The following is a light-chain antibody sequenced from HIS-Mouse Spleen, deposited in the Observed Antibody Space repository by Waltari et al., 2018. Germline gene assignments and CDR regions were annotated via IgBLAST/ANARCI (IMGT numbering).Light chain of an antibody. CDR3: QQSYSTPLFT. Sequence: DIQMTQSPSSLSASVGDRVTINCRASQSISSYLNWYQQKPGKAPKLLTYAASSLQSGVPSRFSGSGSGTDFTLTISSLQPEDFATYYCQQSYSTPLFTFGPGTKVDIK. CDR1: QSISSY. J-gene: IGKJ3*01. V-gene: IGKV1-39*01. CDR2: AAS.